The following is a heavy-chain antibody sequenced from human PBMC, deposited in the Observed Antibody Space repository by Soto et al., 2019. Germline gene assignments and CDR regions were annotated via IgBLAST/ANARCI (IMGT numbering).Heavy chain of an antibody. CDR1: GFTFSSYG. CDR3: AKDGYCSGRSCYPSSYYMDV. D-gene: IGHD2-15*01. V-gene: IGHV3-30*18. CDR2: ISYDGSNK. J-gene: IGHJ6*03. Sequence: QVQLVESGGGVVQPGRSLRLSCAASGFTFSSYGMHWVRQAPGKGLEWVAVISYDGSNKYYADSVKGRFTISRDNSKNTLYLQINSLIAEDTAVYYCAKDGYCSGRSCYPSSYYMDVWGKGTTVTVSS.